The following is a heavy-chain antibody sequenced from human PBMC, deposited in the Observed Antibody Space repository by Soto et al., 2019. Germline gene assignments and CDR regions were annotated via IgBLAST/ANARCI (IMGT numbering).Heavy chain of an antibody. Sequence: QVDLVQSGAEVKKPGASVTISCKSSGSAITRYYIHWVRQAPGRGIEWLGIINPGGGSASYAQKFQDRVTIDKDTSTGTVYMDLRSLRTEDTAVYYCARDTSGWSLNGLDVWGQGTTVNVSS. J-gene: IGHJ6*02. D-gene: IGHD6-19*01. CDR2: INPGGGSA. CDR3: ARDTSGWSLNGLDV. CDR1: GSAITRYY. V-gene: IGHV1-46*01.